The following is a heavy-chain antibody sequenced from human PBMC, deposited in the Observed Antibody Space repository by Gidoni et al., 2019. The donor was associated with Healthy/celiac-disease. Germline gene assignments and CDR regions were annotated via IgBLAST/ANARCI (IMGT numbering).Heavy chain of an antibody. V-gene: IGHV3-33*01. D-gene: IGHD3-16*01. CDR1: GFTFSRYG. Sequence: QVQLVESGGGVVQPGWSLRLSCASSGFTFSRYGMHLVRQAPGKGLEWVAVIWYDGSNKYYADSVKGRFTISRDNSKNTLYLQMNSLRAEDTAVYYCARLTGGGAFDIWGQGTMVTVSS. CDR2: IWYDGSNK. J-gene: IGHJ3*02. CDR3: ARLTGGGAFDI.